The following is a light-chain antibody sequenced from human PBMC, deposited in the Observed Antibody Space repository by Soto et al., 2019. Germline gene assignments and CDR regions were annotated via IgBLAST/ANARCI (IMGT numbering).Light chain of an antibody. V-gene: IGLV1-40*01. Sequence: QPVLTQPPSVSGAPGQRVTISCTGSSSNIGAGYDVHWYQQLLGTAPKLLIYGNSNRPSGVPDRFSGSKSGTSASLAITGLQAEDEADYYGQSYDSSLSGSVVFGGGTKVTVL. J-gene: IGLJ2*01. CDR2: GNS. CDR3: QSYDSSLSGSVV. CDR1: SSNIGAGYD.